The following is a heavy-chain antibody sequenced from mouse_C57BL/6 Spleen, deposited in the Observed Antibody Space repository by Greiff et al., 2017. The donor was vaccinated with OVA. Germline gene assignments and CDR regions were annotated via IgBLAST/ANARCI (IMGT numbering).Heavy chain of an antibody. CDR2: IDPETGGT. J-gene: IGHJ2*01. V-gene: IGHV1-15*01. CDR3: TRNSPITTEDYFDY. D-gene: IGHD1-1*01. Sequence: QVQLKESGAELVRPGASVTLSCKASGYTFTDYEMHWVKQTPVHGLEWIGAIDPETGGTAYNQKFKGKAILTADKSSSTAYMELRSLTSEDSAVYYCTRNSPITTEDYFDYWGQGTTLTVSS. CDR1: GYTFTDYE.